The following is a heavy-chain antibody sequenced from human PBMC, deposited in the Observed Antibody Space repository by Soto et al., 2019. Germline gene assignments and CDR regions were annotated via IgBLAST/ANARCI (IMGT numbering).Heavy chain of an antibody. CDR2: IDGDGSTT. V-gene: IGHV3-74*01. J-gene: IGHJ4*02. Sequence: GGSLRLSCAASGFTFSVYWMHWVRQAPGKGLVWVSRIDGDGSTTYADSVKGRFTISRDNAKNTLYLQMNSLRAEDTAVYYCARTFFPYYFAAWGQGTLVTVSS. CDR3: ARTFFPYYFAA. CDR1: GFTFSVYW.